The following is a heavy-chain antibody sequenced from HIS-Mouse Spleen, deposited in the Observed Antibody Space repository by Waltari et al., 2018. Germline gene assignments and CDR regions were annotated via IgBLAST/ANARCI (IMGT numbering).Heavy chain of an antibody. J-gene: IGHJ2*01. CDR1: GGPISSSSYH. Sequence: QLQLQESGPGLVQPSETLSPTCTVSGGPISSSSYHLGWIRQPPGKVLGWIGCIYYSGSTYYNPSLKSRVTISVDTSKNQFSLKLSSVTAADTAVYYCAREIPYSSSWYDWYFDLWGRGTLVTVSS. V-gene: IGHV4-39*07. CDR2: IYYSGST. CDR3: AREIPYSSSWYDWYFDL. D-gene: IGHD6-13*01.